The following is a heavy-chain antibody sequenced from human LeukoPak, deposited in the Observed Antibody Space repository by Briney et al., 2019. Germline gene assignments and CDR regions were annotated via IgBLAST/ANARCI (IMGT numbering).Heavy chain of an antibody. Sequence: KPSQTLSLTCTVSGGSISSHYWSWIRQPPGKGLEWIGYIYYSGSTNYNPSLKSRVTISVDTSKNQFSLKLSSVTAADTAVYYCARVVPAAIFYYYYYMDVWGKGTTVTVSS. D-gene: IGHD2-2*01. CDR2: IYYSGST. CDR3: ARVVPAAIFYYYYYMDV. J-gene: IGHJ6*03. CDR1: GGSISSHY. V-gene: IGHV4-59*11.